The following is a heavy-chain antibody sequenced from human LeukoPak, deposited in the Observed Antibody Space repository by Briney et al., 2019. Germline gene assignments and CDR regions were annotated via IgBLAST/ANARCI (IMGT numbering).Heavy chain of an antibody. Sequence: ASVKVSCKVSGYTLTELSMHWVRQAPGKGLEWMGGFDPEDGETIYAQKFQGRVTMTEDTSTDTAYMELSSLRSEDTAVYYCATFIAAAGTGAFDIWGQGTMATVSS. J-gene: IGHJ3*02. CDR2: FDPEDGET. CDR1: GYTLTELS. D-gene: IGHD6-13*01. CDR3: ATFIAAAGTGAFDI. V-gene: IGHV1-24*01.